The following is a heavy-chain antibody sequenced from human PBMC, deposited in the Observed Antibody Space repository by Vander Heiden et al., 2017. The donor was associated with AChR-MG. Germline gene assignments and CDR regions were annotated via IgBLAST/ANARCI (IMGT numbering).Heavy chain of an antibody. Sequence: QVQLQQWGAGLLKPSETLSLTCAVYGVSFRGYYWSWIGQPPGKGLEWIGEINHNESTNYNPSLKSRVTISVDTSKNQFSLKLSSVTAADTAVYYCARGSTVRGVISYYFDYWGQGTLVTVSS. CDR2: INHNEST. CDR3: ARGSTVRGVISYYFDY. J-gene: IGHJ4*02. D-gene: IGHD3-10*01. CDR1: GVSFRGYY. V-gene: IGHV4-34*01.